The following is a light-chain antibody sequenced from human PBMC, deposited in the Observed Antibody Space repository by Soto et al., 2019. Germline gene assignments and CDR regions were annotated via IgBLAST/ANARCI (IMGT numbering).Light chain of an antibody. J-gene: IGLJ2*01. Sequence: QSVLTQPPSASGTPGQRVTISCSGSSSNIGSNYLYWYQRLPGTAPKLLIYRSNQRPSGVPDRFSGSKSGTSASLAISGLRSEDEADYYCAAWDDSLSGRVFGGGTKVTVL. CDR3: AAWDDSLSGRV. CDR1: SSNIGSNY. V-gene: IGLV1-47*01. CDR2: RSN.